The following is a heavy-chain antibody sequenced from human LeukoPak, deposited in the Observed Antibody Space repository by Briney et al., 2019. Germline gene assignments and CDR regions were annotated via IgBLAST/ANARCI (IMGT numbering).Heavy chain of an antibody. CDR1: GYTFTNYG. D-gene: IGHD6-19*01. Sequence: GASVKVSCKASGYTFTNYGISWVRQAPGQGLEWMGRINPNSGGTNYAQKFQGRVTMTRDTSISTAYMELSRLRSDDTAVYYCAREYSSGWFEMDYYGMDVWGQGTTVTVSS. CDR2: INPNSGGT. J-gene: IGHJ6*02. V-gene: IGHV1-2*06. CDR3: AREYSSGWFEMDYYGMDV.